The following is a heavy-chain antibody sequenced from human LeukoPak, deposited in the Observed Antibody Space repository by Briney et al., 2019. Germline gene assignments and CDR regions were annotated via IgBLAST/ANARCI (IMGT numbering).Heavy chain of an antibody. Sequence: QPGGSLRLSCAASGFPFNNYGMHWVRQAPGKGLEWVAVISYDGSNKYYADSVKGRFTISRDNSKNTLYLQMSSLRPEDTAVYYCVNQISGWVYWGQGTLVTVSS. CDR2: ISYDGSNK. V-gene: IGHV3-30*18. CDR3: VNQISGWVY. D-gene: IGHD6-19*01. J-gene: IGHJ4*02. CDR1: GFPFNNYG.